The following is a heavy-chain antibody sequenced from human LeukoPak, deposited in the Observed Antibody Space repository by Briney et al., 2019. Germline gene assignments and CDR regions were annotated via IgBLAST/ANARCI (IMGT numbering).Heavy chain of an antibody. CDR1: GSTFSSYS. CDR2: ISSSSSYI. CDR3: ARDLREYYYDSSGYSSAHY. J-gene: IGHJ4*02. V-gene: IGHV3-21*01. Sequence: GGSLRLSCAASGSTFSSYSMNWVRQAPGKGLEWVSSISSSSSYIYYADSVKGRFTISRDNAKNSLYLQMNSLRAEDTAVYYCARDLREYYYDSSGYSSAHYWGQGTLVTVSS. D-gene: IGHD3-22*01.